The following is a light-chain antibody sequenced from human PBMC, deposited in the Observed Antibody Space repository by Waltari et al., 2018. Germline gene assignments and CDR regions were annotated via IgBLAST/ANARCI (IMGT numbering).Light chain of an antibody. CDR3: ASFISGSTSSVL. V-gene: IGLV2-14*03. J-gene: IGLJ3*02. CDR2: YVT. CDR1: SSDIGPFNY. Sequence: QSALTQPASVSGSPGQSITISCTGTSSDIGPFNYVSWYQQHPGKAPKVLIYYVTNRPSGVSYRFSGSKSGNTASLTISGLQAEDEAYYHCASFISGSTSSVLFGGGTKLTVL.